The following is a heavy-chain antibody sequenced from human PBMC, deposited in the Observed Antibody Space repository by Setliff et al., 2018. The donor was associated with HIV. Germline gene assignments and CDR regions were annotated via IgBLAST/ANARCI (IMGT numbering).Heavy chain of an antibody. CDR3: VRDDDTTSHYGLFEF. CDR2: IYPDGSNR. D-gene: IGHD3-16*01. Sequence: PGGSLRLSCSASEFTFSDYRMHWVRQPPGKGLLWVSGIYPDGSNRNYADSVKGRFTISRDDSKNTVYLQMNSLRAEDTAVYYCVRDDDTTSHYGLFEFWGQGTLVTV. J-gene: IGHJ4*02. CDR1: EFTFSDYR. V-gene: IGHV3-74*01.